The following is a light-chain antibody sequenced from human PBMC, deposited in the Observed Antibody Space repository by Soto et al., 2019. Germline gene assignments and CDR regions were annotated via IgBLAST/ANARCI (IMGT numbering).Light chain of an antibody. V-gene: IGLV2-14*01. CDR2: EVS. CDR3: SSYTTSSYVV. J-gene: IGLJ2*01. Sequence: QSLLTQPAAVSGSPGQSITISCSGTMNDIGGHNFVSWYQHHPGKAPKLLIYEVSYRASGVSNRFTGSKSANTASLTISGLQAEDEADYSCSSYTTSSYVVFGGGTKVTVL. CDR1: MNDIGGHNF.